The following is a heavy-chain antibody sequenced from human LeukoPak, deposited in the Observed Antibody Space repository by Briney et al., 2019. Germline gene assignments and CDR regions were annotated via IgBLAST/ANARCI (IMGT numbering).Heavy chain of an antibody. CDR3: ARLGYCSSITCYSDY. Sequence: PSETLSLTCSASGGSISSSDYYWGWIRQPPGKGLEWIGNIYYSGSTYYNPSLKSRVTISVDTSKNQFSLKLSSVTAADTAVYYCARLGYCSSITCYSDYWGQGTLVTVSS. J-gene: IGHJ4*02. V-gene: IGHV4-39*01. CDR1: GGSISSSDYY. CDR2: IYYSGST. D-gene: IGHD2-2*01.